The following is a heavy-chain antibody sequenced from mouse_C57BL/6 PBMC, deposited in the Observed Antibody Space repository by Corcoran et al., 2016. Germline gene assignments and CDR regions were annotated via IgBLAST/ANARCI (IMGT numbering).Heavy chain of an antibody. V-gene: IGHV1-26*01. CDR3: ARKEAYYDYESYFDY. CDR1: GYTFTDYY. Sequence: EVQLQQSGPELVKPGASVKISCKASGYTFTDYYMNWVKQSHGKSLEWIGDINPNNGGTSYNQKFKGKATLTVDKSSSTAYMELRSLTSEDSAVYYCARKEAYYDYESYFDYWGQGTTLTVSS. CDR2: INPNNGGT. J-gene: IGHJ2*01. D-gene: IGHD2-4*01.